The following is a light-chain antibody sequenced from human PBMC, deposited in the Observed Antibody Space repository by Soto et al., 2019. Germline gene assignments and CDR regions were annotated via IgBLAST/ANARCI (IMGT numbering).Light chain of an antibody. Sequence: DIQMTQSPSTLSASVGDRVTITCRASQSISSWLAWYQQKPGKAPKLQIYKASSLESGDPSRFSGSGSGTEFTLTISSLQPDDFATYYCQQYNSYPWTFGQGTKVEIK. CDR1: QSISSW. CDR3: QQYNSYPWT. CDR2: KAS. V-gene: IGKV1-5*03. J-gene: IGKJ1*01.